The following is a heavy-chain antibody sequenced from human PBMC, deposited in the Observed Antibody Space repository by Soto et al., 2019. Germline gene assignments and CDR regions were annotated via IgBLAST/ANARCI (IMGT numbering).Heavy chain of an antibody. J-gene: IGHJ4*02. CDR1: GFTFSSYD. CDR2: IGTAGDT. V-gene: IGHV3-13*04. D-gene: IGHD3-3*01. Sequence: GGSLRLSCSASGFTFSSYDMHWVRQGPGKGLEWVSAIGTAGDTNYAGSVKGRFTISRENAKNSLYLQMNSLRAGDTAIYFCARAIGPTLFDGWGQGTLVTVSS. CDR3: ARAIGPTLFDG.